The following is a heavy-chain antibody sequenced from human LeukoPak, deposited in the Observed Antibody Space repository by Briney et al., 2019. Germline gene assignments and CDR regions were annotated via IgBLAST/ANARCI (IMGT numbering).Heavy chain of an antibody. CDR3: GKDVRDHYDTSGYYPYDY. CDR1: GFSFSTYA. Sequence: GGSLRLSCAASGFSFSTYAMSWVRQAPGKGLEWVSGISGNGGSTLYADSVKGRFTISRDNSKNTLYLQMNSLRAEDTAVYYCGKDVRDHYDTSGYYPYDYWGQGTLVTVYS. D-gene: IGHD3-22*01. J-gene: IGHJ4*02. V-gene: IGHV3-23*01. CDR2: ISGNGGST.